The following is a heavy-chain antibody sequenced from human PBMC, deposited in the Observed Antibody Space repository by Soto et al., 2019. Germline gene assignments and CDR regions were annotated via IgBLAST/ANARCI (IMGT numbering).Heavy chain of an antibody. CDR3: ARIPHYDFWSGYENDP. D-gene: IGHD3-3*01. CDR1: GFTFSSYW. CDR2: IKQDGREK. V-gene: IGHV3-7*05. Sequence: EVQLVESGGGLVQPGGSLRLSCAASGFTFSSYWMSWVRQAPGKGLEWVANIKQDGREKYYVDSVKGRFTISRDNAKNSLYLQMNSLRAEDTAVYYCARIPHYDFWSGYENDPWGQGTLVTVSS. J-gene: IGHJ5*02.